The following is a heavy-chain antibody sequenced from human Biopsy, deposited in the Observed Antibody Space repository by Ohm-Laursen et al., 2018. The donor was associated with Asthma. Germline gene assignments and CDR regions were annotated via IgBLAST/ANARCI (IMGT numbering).Heavy chain of an antibody. V-gene: IGHV1-69*13. D-gene: IGHD3-16*01. CDR1: GGTFRTYA. Sequence: SVKVSCNASGGTFRTYAFNWVRQAPGQGLEWMGGIIPMYGVPKVAQKFQGRVTITADESTSTAYMEMSSLRSEDTAVYYCTRVDAIMISGDFYFYSGFDLWGQGTTVRVSS. CDR2: IIPMYGVP. J-gene: IGHJ6*02. CDR3: TRVDAIMISGDFYFYSGFDL.